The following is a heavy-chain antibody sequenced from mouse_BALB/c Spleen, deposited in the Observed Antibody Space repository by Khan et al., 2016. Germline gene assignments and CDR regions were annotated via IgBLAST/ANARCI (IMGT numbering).Heavy chain of an antibody. Sequence: VQLQQSGAELVKPGASVKLSCTASGFNIKDTYMHWVKQRPEQGLEWIGRIDPANGNTKYDPKFQGKATITADTSSNTAYLQLSSLTSEDTAVDYCARGGCNDGFFDYWCQGTTLTVSS. D-gene: IGHD1-2*01. V-gene: IGHV14-3*02. CDR3: ARGGCNDGFFDY. CDR1: GFNIKDTY. CDR2: IDPANGNT. J-gene: IGHJ2*01.